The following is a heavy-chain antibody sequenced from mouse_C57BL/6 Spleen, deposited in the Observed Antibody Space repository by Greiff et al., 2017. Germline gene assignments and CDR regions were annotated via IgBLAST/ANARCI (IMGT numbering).Heavy chain of an antibody. CDR3: AREDVWLGRENYFDC. CDR2: IYPSDSET. Sequence: QVQLQQPGAELVRPGSSVKLSCKASGYTFTSYWMAWVKQRPGQGLEWIGNIYPSDSETHYNQKFKDKATLTVDKSSSTAYLQLSSLTSEDSAVYYCAREDVWLGRENYFDCGGQGTTLTVSS. CDR1: GYTFTSYW. J-gene: IGHJ2*01. V-gene: IGHV1-61*01. D-gene: IGHD2-2*01.